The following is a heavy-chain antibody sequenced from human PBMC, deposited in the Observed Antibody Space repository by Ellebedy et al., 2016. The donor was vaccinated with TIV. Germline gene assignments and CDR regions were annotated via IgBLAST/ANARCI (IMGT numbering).Heavy chain of an antibody. CDR2: IYYSGST. CDR3: ARQTGLWFGELFTLDY. J-gene: IGHJ4*02. CDR1: GCSISSSSYY. D-gene: IGHD3-10*01. V-gene: IGHV4-39*01. Sequence: MPGGSLRLSCTVSGCSISSSSYYLGWIRQPPGKGLEWIGSIYYSGSTYYNPSLKSRVTISVDTSKNQFSLKLTSVTAADTAVYYCARQTGLWFGELFTLDYWGQGTLVTVSS.